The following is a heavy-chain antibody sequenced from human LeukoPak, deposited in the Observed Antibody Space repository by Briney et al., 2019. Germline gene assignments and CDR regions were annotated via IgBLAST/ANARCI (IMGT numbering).Heavy chain of an antibody. CDR2: ISYDGSNE. D-gene: IGHD6-19*01. CDR3: ESMAGTFDY. Sequence: GGSLRLSCAASGFTFSSYAMHWVRQAPGKGLEWVAVISYDGSNEYYADSVKGRFTISRDNSKNTLYLQMNSLRAEDTAVYYCESMAGTFDYWGQGTLVTVSS. CDR1: GFTFSSYA. J-gene: IGHJ4*02. V-gene: IGHV3-30-3*01.